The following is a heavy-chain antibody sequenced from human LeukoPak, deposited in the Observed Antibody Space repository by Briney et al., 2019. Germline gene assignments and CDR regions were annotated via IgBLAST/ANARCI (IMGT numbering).Heavy chain of an antibody. Sequence: SETLSLTCTVSGDSIGSHPYYWAWIRQPPGKGLEWIGSVFYSGSTYLNPSLQSRVTISVDTSKNQFSLILSSVTAAETALYYCARIGFGANSHLKWFFDLWGRGTQVTVSS. D-gene: IGHD4-23*01. J-gene: IGHJ2*01. CDR1: GDSIGSHPYY. CDR3: ARIGFGANSHLKWFFDL. CDR2: VFYSGST. V-gene: IGHV4-39*01.